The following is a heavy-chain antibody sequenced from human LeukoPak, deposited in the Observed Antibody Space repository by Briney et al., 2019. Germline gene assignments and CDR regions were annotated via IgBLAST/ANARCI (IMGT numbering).Heavy chain of an antibody. CDR1: GFTFSSYG. CDR2: ISGSGGST. D-gene: IGHD3-9*01. J-gene: IGHJ4*02. V-gene: IGHV3-23*01. Sequence: PGGTLRLSCAASGFTFSSYGMSWVRQAPGKGLEWVSGISGSGGSTYYADSVKGRFTISRDNSKNTLYLQMNSLRPEDTAVYYVANMGTYDDILTGHSARPAFRYWGQGTLVTVSS. CDR3: ANMGTYDDILTGHSARPAFRY.